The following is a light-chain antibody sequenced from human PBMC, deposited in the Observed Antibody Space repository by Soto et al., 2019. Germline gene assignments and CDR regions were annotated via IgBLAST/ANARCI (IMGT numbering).Light chain of an antibody. CDR3: QQSSNWPQIN. CDR1: QSVSSY. CDR2: DAS. Sequence: EIVLTQSPATLSLSTVAIANLSGSSSQSVSSYLAWYQQKPGQAPRLLIYDASNRATGIPARFSGSGSGTDFTLTIRSLEPEDFAVYYCQQSSNWPQINCGTGHTGDIK. V-gene: IGKV3-11*01. J-gene: IGKJ3*01.